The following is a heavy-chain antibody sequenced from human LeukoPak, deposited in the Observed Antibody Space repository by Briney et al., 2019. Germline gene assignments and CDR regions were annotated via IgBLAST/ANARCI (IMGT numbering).Heavy chain of an antibody. D-gene: IGHD2-2*02. V-gene: IGHV3-21*01. CDR3: ARARYCSSTSCYIGFDY. Sequence: GGSLRLSCAASGFTFSSYSMNWVRQAPGKGLVWVSSISSSSSYIYYADSVKGRFTISRDNAKNSLYLQMNSLRAEDTAVYYCARARYCSSTSCYIGFDYWGQGTLVTVSP. J-gene: IGHJ4*02. CDR1: GFTFSSYS. CDR2: ISSSSSYI.